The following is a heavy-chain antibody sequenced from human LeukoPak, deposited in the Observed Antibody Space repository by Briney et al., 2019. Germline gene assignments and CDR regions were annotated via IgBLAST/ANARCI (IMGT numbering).Heavy chain of an antibody. V-gene: IGHV3-21*01. CDR1: GFTFSTYS. D-gene: IGHD3-10*01. CDR3: ARDRNYYGSSKYFDC. CDR2: ISTTTS. J-gene: IGHJ4*02. Sequence: GGSLRLSCAASGFTFSTYSMDWVRQAPGKGLEWVSSISTTTSYADSVKGRFTISRDNAKNSLYLQMNSLRVEDTAVYYCARDRNYYGSSKYFDCWGQGTLGSVSS.